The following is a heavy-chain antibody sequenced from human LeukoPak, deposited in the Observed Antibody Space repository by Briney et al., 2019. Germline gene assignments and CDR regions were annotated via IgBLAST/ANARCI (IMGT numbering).Heavy chain of an antibody. CDR2: MNPNSGNT. J-gene: IGHJ5*02. CDR1: GYTLTNYD. Sequence: ASVQVSCKASGYTLTNYDINWVRQATGQGLEWMGWMNPNSGNTYYAQKFQGRLTMTSDTSINTVYMELNSLRSEDTAVYYCSRYVVHGTHGFDPWGQGTLVTVSS. D-gene: IGHD1-1*01. V-gene: IGHV1-8*01. CDR3: SRYVVHGTHGFDP.